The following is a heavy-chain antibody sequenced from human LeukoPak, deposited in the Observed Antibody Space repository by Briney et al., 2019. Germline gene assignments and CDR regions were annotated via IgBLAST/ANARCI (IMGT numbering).Heavy chain of an antibody. Sequence: SETLSLTCTVSGGSMSRYYWRWLRQPAGEGLEWIGRIYTSGSTKYNPSLKSRVTISVDTSKNQFSLKLSSVTAADTAVYYCARAVGSGSFQTYYYYMYVWGKGTTATISS. CDR3: ARAVGSGSFQTYYYYMYV. CDR1: GGSMSRYY. CDR2: IYTSGST. V-gene: IGHV4-4*07. D-gene: IGHD3-10*01. J-gene: IGHJ6*03.